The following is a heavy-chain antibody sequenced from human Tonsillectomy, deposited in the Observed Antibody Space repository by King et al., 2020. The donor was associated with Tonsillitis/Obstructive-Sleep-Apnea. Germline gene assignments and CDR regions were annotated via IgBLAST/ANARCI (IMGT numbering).Heavy chain of an antibody. Sequence: VQLVESGGGLVQPGRSLRLSCAASGFTFDDYAMHWVRQAPGKGLERVSDISWNSGSIGYADSVEGRFTISKDNAKNSLYLQMNSLRAEDPALYYCAKAGGPMVRRVGTYYYYMDVWGKGTTVTVSS. CDR1: GFTFDDYA. CDR2: ISWNSGSI. D-gene: IGHD3-10*01. CDR3: AKAGGPMVRRVGTYYYYMDV. V-gene: IGHV3-9*01. J-gene: IGHJ6*03.